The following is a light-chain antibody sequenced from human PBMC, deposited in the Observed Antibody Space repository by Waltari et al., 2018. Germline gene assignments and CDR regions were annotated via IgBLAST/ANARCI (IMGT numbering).Light chain of an antibody. Sequence: QSALTQPASVSGSPGQSITISCTGTSSDVGGYNSVSCYQQHPGKAPKLMIYHVSNRPSGVSNRFSGSKSGNTASLTISGLQAEDEADYYCSSYTSSSTLYVFGTGTKVTVL. V-gene: IGLV2-14*03. CDR2: HVS. CDR1: SSDVGGYNS. J-gene: IGLJ1*01. CDR3: SSYTSSSTLYV.